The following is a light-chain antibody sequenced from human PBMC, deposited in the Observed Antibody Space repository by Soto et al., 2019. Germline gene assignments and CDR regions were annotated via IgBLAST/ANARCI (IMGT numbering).Light chain of an antibody. CDR1: NIGSKS. CDR3: QIWDNSSDRVV. CDR2: DDN. Sequence: SYELTQPPSVSVAPGQTARITCGGDNIGSKSVHWYQQKPGQAPVLVVYDDNERPSGIPERLSGSNSGNTATLTISRVAAGDEADYYCQIWDNSSDRVVFGGGTKVTVL. V-gene: IGLV3-21*02. J-gene: IGLJ2*01.